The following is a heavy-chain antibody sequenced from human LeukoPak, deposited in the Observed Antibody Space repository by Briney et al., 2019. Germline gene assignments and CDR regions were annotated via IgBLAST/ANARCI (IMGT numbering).Heavy chain of an antibody. D-gene: IGHD4-11*01. CDR1: EFTFSSYT. V-gene: IGHV3-30-3*01. J-gene: IGHJ4*02. CDR2: ISSDGGNK. CDR3: ARDPSHYSKNLFVLGY. Sequence: GGSLRLSCIVSEFTFSSYTIHWVRQAPGKGLEWVAIISSDGGNKYYADSVKGRFTISRDISNNTVYLQMNSLRPEDTAVYYCARDPSHYSKNLFVLGYWGQGTLVTVSS.